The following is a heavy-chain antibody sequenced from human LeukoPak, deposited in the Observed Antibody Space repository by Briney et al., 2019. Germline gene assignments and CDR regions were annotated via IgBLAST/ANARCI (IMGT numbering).Heavy chain of an antibody. Sequence: ASVKVSCKASGYTFTCYYMHWVRQAPGQGLEWMGWINPNSGGTNYAQKFQGRVTMTRDTSISTAYMELSRPRSDDTAVYYCASTTVTTGRTYYYYGMDVWGQGTTVTVSS. V-gene: IGHV1-2*02. CDR3: ASTTVTTGRTYYYYGMDV. CDR1: GYTFTCYY. CDR2: INPNSGGT. J-gene: IGHJ6*02. D-gene: IGHD4-17*01.